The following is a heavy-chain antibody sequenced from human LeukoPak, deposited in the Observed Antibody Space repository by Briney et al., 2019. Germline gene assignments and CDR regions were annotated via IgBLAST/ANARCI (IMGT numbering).Heavy chain of an antibody. CDR2: IYYSGST. CDR1: GGSISSSSYY. CDR3: ARQGDYDILTGYYISY. V-gene: IGHV4-39*01. Sequence: SETLSLTCTVSGGSISSSSYYWGWIRPPPGKGLEWIGSIYYSGSTYYNPSLKSRVTISVDTSKNQFSLKLSSVTAADTAVYYCARQGDYDILTGYYISYWGQGTLVTVSS. D-gene: IGHD3-9*01. J-gene: IGHJ4*02.